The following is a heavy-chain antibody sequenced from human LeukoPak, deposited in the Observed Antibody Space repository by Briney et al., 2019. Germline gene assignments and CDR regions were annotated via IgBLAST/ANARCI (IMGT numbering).Heavy chain of an antibody. CDR2: INHSGST. V-gene: IGHV4-34*01. CDR3: ARASSVYSNDWYFDL. J-gene: IGHJ2*01. Sequence: PSETLSLTCAVYGGSFSGYYWSWTRQPPGKGLEWIGEINHSGSTNYNPSLKSRVTISVDTSKNQYSLKLSSVTAADTAVYYCARASSVYSNDWYFDLWGRGTLVTVSS. D-gene: IGHD4-11*01. CDR1: GGSFSGYY.